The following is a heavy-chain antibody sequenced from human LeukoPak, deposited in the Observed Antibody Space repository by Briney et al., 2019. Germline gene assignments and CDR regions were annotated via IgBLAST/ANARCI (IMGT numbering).Heavy chain of an antibody. CDR2: IYYSGST. V-gene: IGHV4-30-4*01. Sequence: SETLSLTCTVSGGSISSGDYYWSWIRQPPGKGLEWIGYIYYSGSTYYNPSLKSRVTISVDTSKNQFSLELSSVTAADTAVYYCARVSAATMVRGVITQFDPWGQGTLVTVSS. CDR3: ARVSAATMVRGVITQFDP. J-gene: IGHJ5*02. D-gene: IGHD3-10*01. CDR1: GGSISSGDYY.